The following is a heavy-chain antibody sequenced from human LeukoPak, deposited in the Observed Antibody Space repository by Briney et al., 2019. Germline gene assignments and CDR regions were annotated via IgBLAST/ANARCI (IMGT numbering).Heavy chain of an antibody. Sequence: PGGSLRLSCAASGFTFSSYWMSWVRQAPGKGLEWVANIKQDGSEKYYVDSVKGRFTISRDNAKNSLYLQMNSLRAEDTAGYYCARKSPEGYYYDSSGYPEYYFDYWGQGTLVTVSS. CDR1: GFTFSSYW. D-gene: IGHD3-22*01. J-gene: IGHJ4*02. V-gene: IGHV3-7*01. CDR3: ARKSPEGYYYDSSGYPEYYFDY. CDR2: IKQDGSEK.